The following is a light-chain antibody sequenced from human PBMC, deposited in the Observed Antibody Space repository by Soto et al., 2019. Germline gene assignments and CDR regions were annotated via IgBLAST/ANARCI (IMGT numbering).Light chain of an antibody. CDR3: QPYYKWPLT. V-gene: IGKV3D-15*01. CDR2: ATS. Sequence: EIVMTQSPATLSVSPGERATFSCRASQSVSSNLAWYQQKPGQAPRLLIFATSTRATGVAARFSGGGSGTEFTPTISSLQSDDFADFFCQPYYKWPLTFGGVTKADI. CDR1: QSVSSN. J-gene: IGKJ4*01.